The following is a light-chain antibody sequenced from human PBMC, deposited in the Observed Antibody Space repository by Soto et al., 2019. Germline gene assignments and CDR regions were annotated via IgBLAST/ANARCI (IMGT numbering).Light chain of an antibody. CDR3: QQSYSTPLT. V-gene: IGKV1-39*01. J-gene: IGKJ4*01. Sequence: DIHMTQSLSSLSASVGDRVTITCRASQSISSYLNWYQQKPGKAPKLLIYAASSLQSGVPSRFSGSGSGTDFTLTISSLQPEDFATYYCQQSYSTPLTFGGGTKVDIK. CDR1: QSISSY. CDR2: AAS.